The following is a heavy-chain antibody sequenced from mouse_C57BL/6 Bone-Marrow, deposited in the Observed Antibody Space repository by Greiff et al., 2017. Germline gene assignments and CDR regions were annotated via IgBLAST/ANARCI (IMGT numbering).Heavy chain of an antibody. CDR3: SRETQTVVATKGMDY. CDR2: IYPSDSET. J-gene: IGHJ4*01. D-gene: IGHD1-1*01. Sequence: VQLQQPGAELVRPGSSVKLSCKASGYTFTSYWMDWVKQRPGQGLEWIGNIYPSDSETPYNQKFKDKATLTVDKSSSTAYMQLSSLTSEDSAVYYCSRETQTVVATKGMDYWGQGTSVTVSS. V-gene: IGHV1-61*01. CDR1: GYTFTSYW.